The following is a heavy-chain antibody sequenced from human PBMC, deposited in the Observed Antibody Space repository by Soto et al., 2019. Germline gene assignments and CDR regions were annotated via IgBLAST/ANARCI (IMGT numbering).Heavy chain of an antibody. CDR3: ARGTYYDFWSGYSTVDY. CDR1: GGSISSGDYY. CDR2: IYYSGST. Sequence: QVQLQESGPGLVKPSQTLSLTCTVSGGSISSGDYYWSWIRQPPGKGLEWIGYIYYSGSTYYNPSLKSRVTISVDTSKNQFSLKLSSVTAADTAVYYCARGTYYDFWSGYSTVDYWGQGTLVTVSS. D-gene: IGHD3-3*01. J-gene: IGHJ4*02. V-gene: IGHV4-30-4*01.